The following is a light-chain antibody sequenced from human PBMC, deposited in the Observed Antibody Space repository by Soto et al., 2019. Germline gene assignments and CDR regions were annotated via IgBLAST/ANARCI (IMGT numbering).Light chain of an antibody. V-gene: IGKV4-1*01. Sequence: DIVMTQSPDSLAVSLGERATINCKSSQSLLYISNNQNYLGWYQQKPGQPPKXLIYGESTRESGVPDRFSGSGSGTDFTLTISSLQAEDVALYYCQQYYSSITFGQGTRLEIK. CDR2: GES. CDR3: QQYYSSIT. J-gene: IGKJ5*01. CDR1: QSLLYISNNQNY.